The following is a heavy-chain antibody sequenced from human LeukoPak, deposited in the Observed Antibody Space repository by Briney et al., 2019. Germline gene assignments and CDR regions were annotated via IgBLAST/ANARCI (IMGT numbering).Heavy chain of an antibody. Sequence: GGSLRLSCAASGFTFSSYWMSWVRQAPGKGLGWVVNIKQDGSEKYYVDSVKGRFTISRDNAKNSLYLQMNSLRAEDTAVYYCARMLGYCSSTSCKCDYWGQGTLVTVSS. D-gene: IGHD2-2*01. CDR1: GFTFSSYW. V-gene: IGHV3-7*03. J-gene: IGHJ4*02. CDR3: ARMLGYCSSTSCKCDY. CDR2: IKQDGSEK.